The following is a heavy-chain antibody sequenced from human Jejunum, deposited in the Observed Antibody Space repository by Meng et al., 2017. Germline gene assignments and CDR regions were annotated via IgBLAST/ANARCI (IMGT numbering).Heavy chain of an antibody. D-gene: IGHD3-22*01. CDR3: ARDNYDTASRFDY. V-gene: IGHV7-4-1*02. J-gene: IGHJ4*02. CDR2: INTNTGNP. Sequence: VQLVQSGSELENPGASVKVSCKASGYTFTSYSMNWVRQVPGQGLEWMGWINTNTGNPTYAQGFTGRFVFSLDTSVSTAYVQISSLKVEDTAMYYCARDNYDTASRFDYWGQGTLVTVSS. CDR1: GYTFTSYS.